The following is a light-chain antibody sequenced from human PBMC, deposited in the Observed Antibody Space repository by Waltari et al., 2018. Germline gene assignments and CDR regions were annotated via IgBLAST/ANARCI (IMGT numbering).Light chain of an antibody. CDR1: SSDVVGYNS. CDR3: NSYTSSSTLWV. V-gene: IGLV2-14*01. CDR2: DVT. J-gene: IGLJ3*02. Sequence: QSALTQPASVSGSPGQSITISCTGTSSDVVGYNSVSWYQQHPGKAPKLMIYDVTKRPSGVSDRFSGSKSGNTASLTISGLQAEDEADYYCNSYTSSSTLWVFGGGTKLTVL.